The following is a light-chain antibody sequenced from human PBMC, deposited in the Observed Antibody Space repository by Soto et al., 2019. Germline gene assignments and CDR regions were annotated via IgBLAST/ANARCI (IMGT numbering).Light chain of an antibody. CDR1: SSDVRGYNF. J-gene: IGLJ2*01. V-gene: IGLV2-14*01. CDR2: EVS. CDR3: SSYTTSSTHVV. Sequence: QSVLTQPASVSGSPGQSITISCTGTSSDVRGYNFVSWYQQHPGTAPKLMIFEVSNRPSGVSNRFSGSKSGNTASLTISGLQAEDEGNYYCSSYTTSSTHVVFGGGTQLTVL.